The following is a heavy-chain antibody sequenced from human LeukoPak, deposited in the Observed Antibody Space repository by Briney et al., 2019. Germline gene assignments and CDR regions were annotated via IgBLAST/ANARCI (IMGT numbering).Heavy chain of an antibody. Sequence: GGSLRLPCAASGFTFSSYAMSWVRQAPGKGLEWVSAISGSGGSTYYADSVKGRFTISRDNSKNTLYLQMNSLRAEDTAVYYCAKSTKIAVAAPIGYWGQGTLVTVSS. CDR3: AKSTKIAVAAPIGY. D-gene: IGHD6-19*01. V-gene: IGHV3-23*01. CDR1: GFTFSSYA. CDR2: ISGSGGST. J-gene: IGHJ4*02.